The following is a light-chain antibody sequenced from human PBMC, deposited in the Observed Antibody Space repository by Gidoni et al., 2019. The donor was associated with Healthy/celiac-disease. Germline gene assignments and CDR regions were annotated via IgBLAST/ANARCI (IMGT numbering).Light chain of an antibody. V-gene: IGKV3-11*01. CDR2: DAS. CDR1: QSVSSY. J-gene: IGKJ4*01. CDR3: QQRSNWLT. Sequence: EIVLTQSPATLSLSPGERATLSCRASQSVSSYLAWYQQQPGQAPRLLIYDASNRATGIPARFSGSGSGTDFPLTSSSLEPEDFAVYYCQQRSNWLTFGGGTKVEIK.